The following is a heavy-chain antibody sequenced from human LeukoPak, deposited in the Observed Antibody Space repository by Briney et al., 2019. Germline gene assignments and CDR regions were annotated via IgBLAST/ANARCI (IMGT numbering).Heavy chain of an antibody. V-gene: IGHV3-23*01. CDR3: AKDRIPATLYYFDY. D-gene: IGHD2-2*01. CDR1: GFTFKNYA. J-gene: IGHJ4*02. CDR2: IGASGATT. Sequence: PGGSLRLSCAASGFTFKNYAMTWIRQAPGKGLEWVSAIGASGATTYYAESVKGRFTISRDNAQHTLFLLMNSLRAEDTAIYYCAKDRIPATLYYFDYWGQGTLVTVPS.